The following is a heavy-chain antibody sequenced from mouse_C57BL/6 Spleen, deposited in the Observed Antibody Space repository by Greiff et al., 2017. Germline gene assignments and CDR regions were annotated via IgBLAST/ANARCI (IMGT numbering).Heavy chain of an antibody. CDR3: AREGYGNYVFDY. Sequence: QVHVKQSGAELVKPGASVKISCKASGYAFSSYWMNWVKQRPGKGPEWIGQIYPGDGDTNYNGKFKGKATLTADKSSSTAYMQLSSLTSEDSAVYFCAREGYGNYVFDYWGQGTTLTVSS. CDR1: GYAFSSYW. D-gene: IGHD2-10*02. CDR2: IYPGDGDT. V-gene: IGHV1-80*01. J-gene: IGHJ2*01.